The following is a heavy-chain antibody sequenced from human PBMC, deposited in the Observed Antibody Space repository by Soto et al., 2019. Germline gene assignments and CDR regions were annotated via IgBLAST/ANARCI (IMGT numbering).Heavy chain of an antibody. Sequence: VKVSCKASGYTFTDYYMHWVRQAPGQGFEWMGIINPSGGNTKYAQKFQGRVTMTRDTSTSTVYMELSSLRSEDTAVYYCARVQTYSSSWYHFDYWGQGTLVTVSS. V-gene: IGHV1-46*01. J-gene: IGHJ4*02. CDR3: ARVQTYSSSWYHFDY. CDR1: GYTFTDYY. D-gene: IGHD6-19*01. CDR2: INPSGGNT.